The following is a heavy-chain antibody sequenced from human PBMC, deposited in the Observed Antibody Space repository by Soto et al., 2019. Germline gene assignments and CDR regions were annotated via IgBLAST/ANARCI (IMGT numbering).Heavy chain of an antibody. D-gene: IGHD6-6*01. CDR2: IIPILGIA. CDR1: GGTFSSYT. V-gene: IGHV1-69*02. J-gene: IGHJ6*03. CDR3: ARVRSSSERHPNYYYMDV. Sequence: ASVKVSCKASGGTFSSYTISWVRQAPGQGLEWMGRIIPILGIANYAQKFQGRVTITADKSTSTAYMELSSLRSEDTAVYYCARVRSSSERHPNYYYMDVWGKGTTVTVSS.